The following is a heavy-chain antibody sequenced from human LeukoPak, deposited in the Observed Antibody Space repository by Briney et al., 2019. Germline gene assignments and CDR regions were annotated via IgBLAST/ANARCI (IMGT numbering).Heavy chain of an antibody. J-gene: IGHJ5*02. V-gene: IGHV1-2*02. CDR3: AREGAAAEDVNWFDP. D-gene: IGHD6-25*01. CDR2: INPNSGGT. Sequence: ASVKVSCKASGYTFTGYYMHWVRQAPGQGLEWMGWINPNSGGTHYAQKFQDRVTMTRDTSISTAYMELNSLRSGDTAVYYCAREGAAAEDVNWFDPWGQGTLVTVSS. CDR1: GYTFTGYY.